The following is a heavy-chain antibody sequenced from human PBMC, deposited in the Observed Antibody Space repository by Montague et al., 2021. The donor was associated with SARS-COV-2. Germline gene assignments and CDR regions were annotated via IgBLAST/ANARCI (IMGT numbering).Heavy chain of an antibody. V-gene: IGHV4-34*01. CDR2: INHSGST. Sequence: SETLSLTCAVYGGSFSGYYWSWIRQPPGKGLEWIGEINHSGSTNHNPSLKSRVTISVDTSKNQFSLKLGSVTAADTAVYYCARGKTVTTFYYYYYGMDVWGQGTTVTVSS. J-gene: IGHJ6*02. D-gene: IGHD4-17*01. CDR3: ARGKTVTTFYYYYYGMDV. CDR1: GGSFSGYY.